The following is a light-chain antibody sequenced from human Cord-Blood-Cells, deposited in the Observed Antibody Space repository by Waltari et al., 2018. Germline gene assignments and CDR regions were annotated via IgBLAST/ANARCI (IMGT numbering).Light chain of an antibody. CDR1: KLGDKY. CDR2: QDS. CDR3: QAWDSSTNYV. V-gene: IGLV3-1*01. J-gene: IGLJ1*01. Sequence: SYELTQPPSVSVSPGQTASITCSGDKLGDKYACWYQQKPGQSPVLVIYQDSKRPSGIPARFSGSNSGNTATLTISGTQAMDEADYYCQAWDSSTNYVFGTGTKVTVL.